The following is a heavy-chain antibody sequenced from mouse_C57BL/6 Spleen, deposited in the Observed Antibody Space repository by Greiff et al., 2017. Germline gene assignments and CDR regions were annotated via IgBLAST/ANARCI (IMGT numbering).Heavy chain of an antibody. CDR2: INPSTGGT. CDR3: ARGYYYGSSYEDY. D-gene: IGHD1-1*01. J-gene: IGHJ2*01. CDR1: GYSFTGYY. V-gene: IGHV1-42*01. Sequence: VQLQQSGPELVKPGASVKISCKASGYSFTGYYMNWVKQSPEKSLEWIGEINPSTGGTTYNQKFKAKATLTVDKSSSTAYMQLKSLTSEDSAVYYCARGYYYGSSYEDYWGQGTTLTVSS.